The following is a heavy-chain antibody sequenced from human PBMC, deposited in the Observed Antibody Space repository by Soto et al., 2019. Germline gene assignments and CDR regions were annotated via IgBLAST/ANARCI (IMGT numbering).Heavy chain of an antibody. V-gene: IGHV1-69*13. CDR3: ARVFDYYDSSGPDKTNWFDP. D-gene: IGHD3-22*01. CDR1: GGTFSSYA. J-gene: IGHJ5*02. Sequence: SVKVSCKASGGTFSSYAISWVRQAPGQGLEWLGGIIPIFGTANYAQKFQGRVTITADESTSTAYMGLSSLRSEDTAVYYCARVFDYYDSSGPDKTNWFDPWGQGPLVTVSS. CDR2: IIPIFGTA.